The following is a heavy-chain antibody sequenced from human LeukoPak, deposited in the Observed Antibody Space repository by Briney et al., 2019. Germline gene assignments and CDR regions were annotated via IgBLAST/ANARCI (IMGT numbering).Heavy chain of an antibody. J-gene: IGHJ4*02. CDR1: GFTFSSYA. CDR3: ARDAGGGSSWIDT. V-gene: IGHV3-33*08. Sequence: SGGSLRLSCAASGFTFSSYAMSWVRQAPGKGLEWVAVTWSDGSDNYSDSVKGRFTISRDNSKDAVSLQMNSLRAGDTAVYYCARDAGGGSSWIDTWGQGILVAVSS. D-gene: IGHD6-13*01. CDR2: TWSDGSDN.